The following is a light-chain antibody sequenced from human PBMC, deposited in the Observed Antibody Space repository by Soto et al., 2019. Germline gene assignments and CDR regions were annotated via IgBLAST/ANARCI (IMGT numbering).Light chain of an antibody. V-gene: IGKV3D-15*01. Sequence: EIVMTQSPATLSVSPGERATLSCRASQSVSSYLAWYQQKPGQAPRLLIYDASNRATVIPARFSSSGSGTDLTRTIRSMQTEDFAVYYCHQYNHWLTRTVGQGTTVDIK. CDR2: DAS. CDR3: HQYNHWLTRT. CDR1: QSVSSY. J-gene: IGKJ1*01.